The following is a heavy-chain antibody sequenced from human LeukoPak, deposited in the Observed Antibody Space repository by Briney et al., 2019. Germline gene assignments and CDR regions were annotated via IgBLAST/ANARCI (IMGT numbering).Heavy chain of an antibody. J-gene: IGHJ5*02. CDR1: GGSFSGYY. V-gene: IGHV4-34*01. Sequence: SETLSLTCAVYGGSFSGYYWSWIRQPPGKGLEWIGEINHSGSTNYNPSLKSRVTISVDTSKNQFSLKLSSVTAADTAVYYCARGSLWFGEFDPWGQGTLVTVSS. CDR3: ARGSLWFGEFDP. CDR2: INHSGST. D-gene: IGHD3-10*01.